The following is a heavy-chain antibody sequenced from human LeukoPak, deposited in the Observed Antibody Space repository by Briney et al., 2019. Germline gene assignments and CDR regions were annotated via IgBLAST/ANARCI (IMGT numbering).Heavy chain of an antibody. Sequence: EASVKVSCKASGYTFTSYGISWVRQAPGQGLEWMGWISAYNGNTNYAQKLQGRVTMTTDTSTSTAYMELRSLRSDDTAVYYCARSFITMVRGVIGYWGQGTLVTVSS. CDR1: GYTFTSYG. D-gene: IGHD3-10*01. CDR3: ARSFITMVRGVIGY. CDR2: ISAYNGNT. J-gene: IGHJ4*02. V-gene: IGHV1-18*01.